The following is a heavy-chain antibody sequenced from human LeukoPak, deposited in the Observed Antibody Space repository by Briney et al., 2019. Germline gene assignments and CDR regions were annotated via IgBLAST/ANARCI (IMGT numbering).Heavy chain of an antibody. J-gene: IGHJ4*02. D-gene: IGHD1-26*01. CDR3: AKDKIVGATDY. V-gene: IGHV3-30*18. CDR2: ISYDGSNK. Sequence: GGSLRLSCAASGFTFSSYGMHWVRQAPGKGLEWVAVISYDGSNKYYADSVKGRLTISRDNSKNTLYLQMNSLRAEDTAVYYCAKDKIVGATDYWGQGTLVTVSS. CDR1: GFTFSSYG.